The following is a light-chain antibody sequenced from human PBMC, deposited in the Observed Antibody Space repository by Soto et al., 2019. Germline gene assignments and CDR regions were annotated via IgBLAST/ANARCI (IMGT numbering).Light chain of an antibody. CDR2: GAS. V-gene: IGKV3-15*01. CDR3: QQYNNWPFT. J-gene: IGKJ4*01. Sequence: EIVMTQSPATLSVSPGERAPLSCRASQSVSSNLAWYQQKPGQAPRLLIYGASTRATGIPARFSGSGSGTEFTLTISRLQSEDLAVYYCQQYNNWPFTVGGGTKVEIK. CDR1: QSVSSN.